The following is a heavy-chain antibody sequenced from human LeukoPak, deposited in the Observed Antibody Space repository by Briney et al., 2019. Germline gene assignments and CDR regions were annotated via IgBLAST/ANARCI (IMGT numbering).Heavy chain of an antibody. Sequence: GGSLRLSCAASGFTFSSYWMSWVRQAPGKGLEWVSYISSGSSTIYYADSVKGRFTISRDNAKNSLYLQMNSLRAEDTAVYYCAREVIGTLTWGQGTLVTVSS. CDR1: GFTFSSYW. D-gene: IGHD2/OR15-2a*01. CDR2: ISSGSSTI. J-gene: IGHJ5*02. V-gene: IGHV3-48*04. CDR3: AREVIGTLT.